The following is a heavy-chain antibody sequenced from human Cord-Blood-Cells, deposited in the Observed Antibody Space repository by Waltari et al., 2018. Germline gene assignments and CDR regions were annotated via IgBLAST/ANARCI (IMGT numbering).Heavy chain of an antibody. CDR2: IIPIFGTA. V-gene: IGHV1-69*01. CDR1: GGTFSSYA. D-gene: IGHD3-22*01. Sequence: QVQLVQSGAEVKKPGSSVKVSCKASGGTFSSYAISWVRQAPGQGREWMGGIIPIFGTANYAQKFQGRVTITADESTSTAYMELSSLRSEDTAVYYCARRSNYYDSSGYYFDYWGQGTLVTVSS. CDR3: ARRSNYYDSSGYYFDY. J-gene: IGHJ4*02.